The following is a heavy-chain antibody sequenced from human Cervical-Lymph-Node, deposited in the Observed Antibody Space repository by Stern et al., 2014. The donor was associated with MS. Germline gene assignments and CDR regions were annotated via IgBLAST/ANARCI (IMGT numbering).Heavy chain of an antibody. CDR2: VYSDGRT. V-gene: IGHV3-53*01. J-gene: IGHJ4*02. CDR1: GFSVPSSY. CDR3: ASARVANQLDN. D-gene: IGHD2-2*01. Sequence: EVQLVESGGGLIQPGASPKLSCEASGFSVPSSYMSWVRQAPGKGLEWFSTVYSDGRTFHADSRKGRLTISRDSSKTTIYLQMNTLSAEDTAVYYCASARVANQLDNWGRGTLVTVSS.